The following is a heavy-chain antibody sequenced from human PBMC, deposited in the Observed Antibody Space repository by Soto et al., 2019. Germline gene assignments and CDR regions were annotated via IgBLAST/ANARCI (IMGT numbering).Heavy chain of an antibody. CDR2: IYDSGRT. J-gene: IGHJ4*02. CDR3: ARLTTKITGAFDD. CDR1: GASIGSGSYY. V-gene: IGHV4-31*03. D-gene: IGHD7-27*01. Sequence: QVQLQESGPGLVQPSQTLSLTCTVSGASIGSGSYYWSWIRQYPGEGLVWIGHIYDSGRTYYNPSLESRVSISIDTSKNEFSLTMTSVTAADTAVYYCARLTTKITGAFDDWGLGTVVTVS.